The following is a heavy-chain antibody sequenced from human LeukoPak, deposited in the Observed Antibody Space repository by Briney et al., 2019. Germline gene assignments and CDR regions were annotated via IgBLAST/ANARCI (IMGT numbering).Heavy chain of an antibody. CDR3: ARSMVRGVTPTRYFDY. CDR2: IYYSGST. D-gene: IGHD3-10*01. Sequence: SETLSLTCTVSGGSISSYYWSWIRQPPGEGLEWIGYIYYSGSTNYNPSLKSRVTISVDTSKNQFSLKLSSVTAADTAVYYCARSMVRGVTPTRYFDYWGQGTLVTVSS. V-gene: IGHV4-59*01. CDR1: GGSISSYY. J-gene: IGHJ4*02.